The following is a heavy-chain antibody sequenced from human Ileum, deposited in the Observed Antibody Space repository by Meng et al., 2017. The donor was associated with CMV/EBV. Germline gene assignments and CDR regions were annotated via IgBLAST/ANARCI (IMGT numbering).Heavy chain of an antibody. CDR2: INADGSSI. CDR3: TRGVNAAYGLFDY. Sequence: AAAGFTFSGNWRHWVRQAAGKGRVWVSRINADGSSINYADSVKGRFTISRDNAKNTLYLQMSSLSTEDTAVYYCTRGVNAAYGLFDYWGQGALVTVSS. V-gene: IGHV3-74*01. D-gene: IGHD4-17*01. J-gene: IGHJ4*02. CDR1: GFTFSGNW.